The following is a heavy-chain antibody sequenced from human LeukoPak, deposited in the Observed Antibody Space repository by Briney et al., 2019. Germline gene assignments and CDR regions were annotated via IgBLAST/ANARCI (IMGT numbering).Heavy chain of an antibody. V-gene: IGHV1-69*05. CDR1: VGTFSSYA. D-gene: IGHD6-19*01. CDR2: IIPIFGTA. CDR3: ARWVISGWYASWFDP. Sequence: SVKVSCKASVGTFSSYAISWVRQAPGQGLEWMGGIIPIFGTANYAQKFQGRVTITTDESTSTAYMELSSLRSEDTAVYYCARWVISGWYASWFDPWGQGTLVTVSS. J-gene: IGHJ5*02.